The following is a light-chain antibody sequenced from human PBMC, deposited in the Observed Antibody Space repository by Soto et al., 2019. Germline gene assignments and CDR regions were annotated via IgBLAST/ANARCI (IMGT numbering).Light chain of an antibody. CDR1: QSVSSY. CDR2: DAS. Sequence: EIVLTQSPATLSLSPGERATLSCRASQSVSSYLAWYQQKPGQAPRLLIYDASNRATGIPARFNGSGSGTDFNLTISSLEPEDFAVYYCQQRRNWPPITFGQGTRLEIK. V-gene: IGKV3-11*01. J-gene: IGKJ5*01. CDR3: QQRRNWPPIT.